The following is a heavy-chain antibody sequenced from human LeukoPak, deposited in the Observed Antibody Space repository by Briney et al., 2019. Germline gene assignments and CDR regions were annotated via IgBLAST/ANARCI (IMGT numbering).Heavy chain of an antibody. CDR2: ISAYNGNT. CDR1: GYTFTSYG. CDR3: ARDEGWVQLWRYVDY. Sequence: EASVKVSCKASGYTFTSYGISWVRQAPGQGLEWMGWISAYNGNTNYAQKLQGRVTMTIDTSTSTAYMELRSLRSDDTAVYYCARDEGWVQLWRYVDYWGQGTLVTVSS. D-gene: IGHD5-18*01. V-gene: IGHV1-18*04. J-gene: IGHJ4*02.